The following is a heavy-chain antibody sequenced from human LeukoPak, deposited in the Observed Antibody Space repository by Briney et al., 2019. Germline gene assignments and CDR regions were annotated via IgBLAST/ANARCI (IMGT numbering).Heavy chain of an antibody. CDR2: INHSGST. D-gene: IGHD6-13*01. J-gene: IGHJ6*02. CDR1: GGSFSGYY. CDR3: ARAGPYSSSWYGTGRSDRSMDV. Sequence: PSETLSPTCAVYGGSFSGYYWSWIRQPPGKGLEWIGEINHSGSTNYNPSLKSRVTISVDTSKNQFSLKLSSVTAADTAVYYCARAGPYSSSWYGTGRSDRSMDVWGQGTTVTVSS. V-gene: IGHV4-34*01.